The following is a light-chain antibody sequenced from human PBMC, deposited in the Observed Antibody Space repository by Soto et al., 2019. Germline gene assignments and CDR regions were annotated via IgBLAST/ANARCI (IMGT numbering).Light chain of an antibody. CDR2: GAS. Sequence: EIVMTQSPATLSVSPGERATFSCKASQSVSSNLAWYQQKPGQAPRLLIYGASIRATGIPARFSGSGSGTECTLTISTLQSEDFATYYCQQYYNWQLTLGPGTKVDIK. V-gene: IGKV3-15*01. CDR1: QSVSSN. CDR3: QQYYNWQLT. J-gene: IGKJ3*01.